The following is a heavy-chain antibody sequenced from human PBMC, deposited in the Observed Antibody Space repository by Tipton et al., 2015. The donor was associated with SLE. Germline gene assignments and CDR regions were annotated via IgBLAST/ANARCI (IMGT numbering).Heavy chain of an antibody. V-gene: IGHV4-39*07. CDR3: ARGLGAYSSGWRYYYYYMDV. D-gene: IGHD6-19*01. J-gene: IGHJ6*03. CDR2: TYYDGNM. CDR1: GGSISRYY. Sequence: TLSLTCNVSGGSISRYYWGWIRQTPGTGLEWIGSTYYDGNMYDNPSLKSRVTISVDTSKNQFFLKLSSVTAADTAVYYCARGLGAYSSGWRYYYYYMDVWGKGTTVTVSS.